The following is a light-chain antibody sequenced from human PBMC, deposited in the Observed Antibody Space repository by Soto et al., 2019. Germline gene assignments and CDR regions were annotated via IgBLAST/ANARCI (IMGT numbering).Light chain of an antibody. V-gene: IGKV3-11*01. Sequence: EIVLTQSPATLSLSPGERATLSCRASQSVRTYLAWYQQKPGQAPRLLIYDASNRATGIPARFSGSGSGTDFTLTISSLEPEDFAVYYCQQRSNWPPSITVGQGTRLEI. CDR1: QSVRTY. CDR3: QQRSNWPPSIT. J-gene: IGKJ5*01. CDR2: DAS.